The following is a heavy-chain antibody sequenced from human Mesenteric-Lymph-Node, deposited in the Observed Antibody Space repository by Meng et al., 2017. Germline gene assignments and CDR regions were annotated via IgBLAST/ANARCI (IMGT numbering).Heavy chain of an antibody. Sequence: GESLKISCAASGFTFSSYWMSWVRQAPGKGLEWVANIKQDGSEKYYVDSVKGRFTISRDNAKNSLYLQMNSLRAEDTAVYYCARENYDSSGYYFYYYYGMDVWGQGTTVTVSS. CDR1: GFTFSSYW. D-gene: IGHD3-22*01. CDR2: IKQDGSEK. J-gene: IGHJ6*02. V-gene: IGHV3-7*01. CDR3: ARENYDSSGYYFYYYYGMDV.